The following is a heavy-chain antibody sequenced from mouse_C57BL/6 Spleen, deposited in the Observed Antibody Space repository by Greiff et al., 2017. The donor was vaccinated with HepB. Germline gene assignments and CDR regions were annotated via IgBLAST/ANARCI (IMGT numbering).Heavy chain of an antibody. J-gene: IGHJ4*01. CDR1: GYAFSSYW. Sequence: VQLQQSGAELVKPGASVKISCKASGYAFSSYWMNWVKQRPGKGLEWIGQIYPGDGDTNSNGKFKGKATLTEDKSSSTAYMQLSSLTSEDSAVYFCAREDYDHAMDYWGQGTSVTVSS. D-gene: IGHD2-4*01. CDR2: IYPGDGDT. V-gene: IGHV1-80*01. CDR3: AREDYDHAMDY.